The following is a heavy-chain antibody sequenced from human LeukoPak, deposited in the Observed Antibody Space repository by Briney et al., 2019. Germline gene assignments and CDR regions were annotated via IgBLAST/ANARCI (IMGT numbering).Heavy chain of an antibody. J-gene: IGHJ4*02. Sequence: PGGSLRLSCAASGFTVSSNYMSWVRQASGKGLEWVSVTYSGGSTYYADSVKGRFTISRDNSKNTLYLQMNSLRAEDTAVYYCVLDYYDSSGSGPYSFDYWGQGTLVTVSS. CDR2: TYSGGST. CDR1: GFTVSSNY. CDR3: VLDYYDSSGSGPYSFDY. V-gene: IGHV3-66*01. D-gene: IGHD3-22*01.